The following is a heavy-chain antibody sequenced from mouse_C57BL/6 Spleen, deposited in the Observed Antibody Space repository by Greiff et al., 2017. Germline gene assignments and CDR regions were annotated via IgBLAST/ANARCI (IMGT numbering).Heavy chain of an antibody. CDR3: ARRGYDYDEDYAMDY. J-gene: IGHJ4*01. D-gene: IGHD2-4*01. V-gene: IGHV1-26*01. Sequence: EVQLQQSGPELVKPGASVKISCKASGYTFTDYYMNWVKQSHGKSLEWIGDINPNNGGTSYNQKFKGKATLTVDKSSSTAYMELRSLTSEDSAVYYCARRGYDYDEDYAMDYWGQGTSVTVSS. CDR2: INPNNGGT. CDR1: GYTFTDYY.